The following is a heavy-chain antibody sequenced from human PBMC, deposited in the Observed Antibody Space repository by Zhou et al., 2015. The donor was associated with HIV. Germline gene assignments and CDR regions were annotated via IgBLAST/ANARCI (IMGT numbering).Heavy chain of an antibody. V-gene: IGHV1-69*01. J-gene: IGHJ4*02. CDR2: IIPIFGTA. CDR3: ARDSIPNRHSGYDR. CDR1: GYAFTGYY. D-gene: IGHD5-12*01. Sequence: QEQLVQSGAELKKPGASVKVSCKASGYAFTGYYLHWVRQAPGQGLEWMGGIIPIFGTANYAQKFQGRVTITADESTSTAYMELSSLRSEDTAVYYCARDSIPNRHSGYDRWGQGTLVHRLL.